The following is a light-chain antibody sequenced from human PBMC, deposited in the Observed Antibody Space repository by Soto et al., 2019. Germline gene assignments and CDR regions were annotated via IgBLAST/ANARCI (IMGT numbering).Light chain of an antibody. V-gene: IGKV3-15*01. J-gene: IGKJ4*01. CDR1: QNIRSS. CDR3: QERNRWPRGT. CDR2: DAS. Sequence: EVVMTQSPASLSASPGERVTLSCRASQNIRSSLAWYQQRPGRAPRLLIYDASTRATGIPPRFSGGGSGTEFTVTISSLQSEDFAIYYCQERNRWPRGTFGGGTKVDIK.